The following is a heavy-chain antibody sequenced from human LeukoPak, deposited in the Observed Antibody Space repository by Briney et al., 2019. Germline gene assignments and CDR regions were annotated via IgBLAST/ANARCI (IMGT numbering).Heavy chain of an antibody. Sequence: GGSLRLSCAASGFTFSSYAMSWVRRAPGKGLEWVSAISGSGGSTYYADSVKGRFTISRDNSKNTLYLQMNSLRAEDTAVYYCAKLTYGSGTYGAFDYWGQGTLVTVST. D-gene: IGHD3-10*01. CDR2: ISGSGGST. V-gene: IGHV3-23*01. CDR1: GFTFSSYA. CDR3: AKLTYGSGTYGAFDY. J-gene: IGHJ4*02.